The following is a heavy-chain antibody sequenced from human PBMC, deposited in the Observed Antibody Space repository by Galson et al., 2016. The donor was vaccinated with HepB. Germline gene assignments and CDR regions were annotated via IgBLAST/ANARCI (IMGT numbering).Heavy chain of an antibody. Sequence: ETLSLTCAVYGGSLSGYYWTWIRQPPGKGLEWIGEINHSGTTHYNPSLNSRVTISLGTSNNQFSLRLTSVTAADTAVYYCARGVELDTIDAFDIWGQGTMVTVSS. CDR1: GGSLSGYY. J-gene: IGHJ3*02. CDR3: ARGVELDTIDAFDI. V-gene: IGHV4-34*01. D-gene: IGHD3/OR15-3a*01. CDR2: INHSGTT.